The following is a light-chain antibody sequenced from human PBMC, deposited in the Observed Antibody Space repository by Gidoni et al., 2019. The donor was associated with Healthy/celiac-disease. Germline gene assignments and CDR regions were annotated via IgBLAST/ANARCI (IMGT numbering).Light chain of an antibody. CDR3: QQYGSSPRYT. CDR1: QSVSSSY. CDR2: GAS. V-gene: IGKV3-20*01. Sequence: EIVLTQSPGTLSLSPGDRATLSCRASQSVSSSYLAWYQQKPGQAPRLLIYGASSRATGIPDRFSGSGSGTDFTLTISRLEPEDFAVDYCQQYGSSPRYTFGQGTKLEIK. J-gene: IGKJ2*01.